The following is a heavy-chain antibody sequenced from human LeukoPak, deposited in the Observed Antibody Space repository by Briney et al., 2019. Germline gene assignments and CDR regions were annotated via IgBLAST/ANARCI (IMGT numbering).Heavy chain of an antibody. V-gene: IGHV3-48*02. J-gene: IGHJ4*02. Sequence: GGSLRLYCAASGFTFSTYSMNWVRRAPGKGLEWVSYISSSSSTIYFADSVKGRFTISRDNAKNSLYLQMNSLRDEDTAVYYCARLDWKRTYYFDYWGQGTLVTVSS. CDR2: ISSSSSTI. CDR3: ARLDWKRTYYFDY. D-gene: IGHD3-9*01. CDR1: GFTFSTYS.